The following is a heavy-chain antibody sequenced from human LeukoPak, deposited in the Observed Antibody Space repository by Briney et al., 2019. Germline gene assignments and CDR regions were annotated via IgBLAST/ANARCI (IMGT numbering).Heavy chain of an antibody. CDR2: ISDDGGGT. D-gene: IGHD6-13*01. Sequence: GGSLRLSRAASGFTFSTYAMSWVRQVPGKGLEWVSGISDDGGGTYYGDSVKGRFTISRDNSKNTLFLQMSSLRVGDTAMYYCAKEVAAAGIPVFDHWGQGTLVTVSS. V-gene: IGHV3-23*02. J-gene: IGHJ4*02. CDR3: AKEVAAAGIPVFDH. CDR1: GFTFSTYA.